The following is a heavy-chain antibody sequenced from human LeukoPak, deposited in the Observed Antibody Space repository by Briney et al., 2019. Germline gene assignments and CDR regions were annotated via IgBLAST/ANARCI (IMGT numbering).Heavy chain of an antibody. CDR2: IYPGDSDT. CDR1: GYSFTNYW. J-gene: IGHJ3*02. Sequence: GESLKISCKGSGYSFTNYWIAWVRQMPGKGLEWMGIIYPGDSDTRYSPSFQGQVTISADKSISTAYMELSRLRSDDTAVYYCASDYGGDHDAFDIWGQGTMVTVSS. V-gene: IGHV5-51*01. CDR3: ASDYGGDHDAFDI. D-gene: IGHD4-23*01.